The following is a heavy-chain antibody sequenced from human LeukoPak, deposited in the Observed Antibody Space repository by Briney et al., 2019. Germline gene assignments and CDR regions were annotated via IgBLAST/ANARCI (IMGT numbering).Heavy chain of an antibody. D-gene: IGHD1-26*01. V-gene: IGHV4-38-2*02. CDR2: ISHNGNA. Sequence: SGTLSLTCAVSGYSLGSAYYCGWVPQSPGKGLEWLGTISHNGNAYYNPALKSQLTMSVETAKNQFSLNLNSVTAADTAVYFCARDPNWDSWFDPWGQGVLVTVSS. CDR3: ARDPNWDSWFDP. CDR1: GYSLGSAYY. J-gene: IGHJ5*02.